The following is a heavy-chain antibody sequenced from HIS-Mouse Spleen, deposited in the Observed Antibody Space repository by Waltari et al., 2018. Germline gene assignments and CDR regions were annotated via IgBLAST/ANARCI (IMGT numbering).Heavy chain of an antibody. Sequence: QVQLQESGPGLVKPSQTLSLTCTVSGGSISSGGYYWSWIRQHPGKGLGGIWYIYYSVSTSYNPSLKGRVTISVDTSKNQFSLKRSSVTAADTAVYYCARSPYYDFWSGYSDNWFDPWGQGTLVTVSS. V-gene: IGHV4-31*03. J-gene: IGHJ5*02. CDR3: ARSPYYDFWSGYSDNWFDP. CDR1: GGSISSGGYY. D-gene: IGHD3-3*01. CDR2: IYYSVST.